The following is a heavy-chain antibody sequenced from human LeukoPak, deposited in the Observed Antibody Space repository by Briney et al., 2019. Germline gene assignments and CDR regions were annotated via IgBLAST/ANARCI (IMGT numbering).Heavy chain of an antibody. Sequence: PSETLSLTCTVSGYSISSGYYWGWIRQPPGKGLEWIRSIYHSGSTYYNPSLKSRVTISVDTSKNQFSLKLSSVTAADTAVYYCARDGKWDSSGYFMEYFDYWGQGTLVTVSS. D-gene: IGHD3-22*01. CDR3: ARDGKWDSSGYFMEYFDY. CDR2: IYHSGST. J-gene: IGHJ4*02. V-gene: IGHV4-38-2*02. CDR1: GYSISSGYY.